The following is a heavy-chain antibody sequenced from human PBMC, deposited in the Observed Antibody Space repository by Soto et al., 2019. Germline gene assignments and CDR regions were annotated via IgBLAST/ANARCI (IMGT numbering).Heavy chain of an antibody. CDR2: IRYDGSNK. CDR3: ARDRDSSGYYNWFDP. V-gene: IGHV3-33*01. D-gene: IGHD3-22*01. CDR1: GFTLSSYG. J-gene: IGHJ5*02. Sequence: QVQLVESGGGVVQPGRSLRLSCAASGFTLSSYGMHWVRQAPGKGLEWEAVIRYDGSNKFYADSVKGRFSISRDNSKNTLHLQMNSLRAEDTAVYYCARDRDSSGYYNWFDPWGKGTLVTVSS.